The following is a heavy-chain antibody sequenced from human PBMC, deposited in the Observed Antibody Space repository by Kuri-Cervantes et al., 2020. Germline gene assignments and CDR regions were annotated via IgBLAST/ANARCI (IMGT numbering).Heavy chain of an antibody. CDR2: ISAYNGNT. D-gene: IGHD5-12*01. Sequence: ASVKVSCKASGYTFTSYGISWVRQAPGQGLEWMGWISAYNGNTNYVQEFQGGVTITRDTSATTAYMELSSLRSEDMAVYYCASRGGATGSEGYYGMDVWGQGTTVTVSS. CDR1: GYTFTSYG. J-gene: IGHJ6*02. V-gene: IGHV1-18*03. CDR3: ASRGGATGSEGYYGMDV.